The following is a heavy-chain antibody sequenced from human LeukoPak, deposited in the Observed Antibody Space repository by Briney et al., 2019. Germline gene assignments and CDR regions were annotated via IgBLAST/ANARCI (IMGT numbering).Heavy chain of an antibody. CDR2: INHSGST. Sequence: PSETLSLTCAVYGGSFSGYYWSWLRQPPGKGLEWIGEINHSGSTNYNPSLKSRVTISVDTSKNQFSLKLSSVTAADTAVYYCARQGRGDDFWSGYRHWGQGTLVTVSS. D-gene: IGHD3-3*01. V-gene: IGHV4-34*01. CDR1: GGSFSGYY. J-gene: IGHJ4*02. CDR3: ARQGRGDDFWSGYRH.